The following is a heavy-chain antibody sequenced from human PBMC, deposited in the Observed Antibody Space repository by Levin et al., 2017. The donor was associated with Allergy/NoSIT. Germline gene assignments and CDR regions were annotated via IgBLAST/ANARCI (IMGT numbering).Heavy chain of an antibody. CDR2: INSDGSST. Sequence: GESLKISCAASGFTFSSYWMHWVRQAPGKGLVWVSRINSDGSSTSYADSVKGRFTISRDNAKNTLYLQMNSLRAEDTAVYYCARDSPRGPAGDYWGQGTLVTVSS. CDR1: GFTFSSYW. CDR3: ARDSPRGPAGDY. V-gene: IGHV3-74*01. J-gene: IGHJ4*02.